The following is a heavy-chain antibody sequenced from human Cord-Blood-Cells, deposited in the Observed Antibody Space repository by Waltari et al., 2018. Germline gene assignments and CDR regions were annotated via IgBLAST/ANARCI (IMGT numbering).Heavy chain of an antibody. CDR3: ARPPGSGSYYFDY. D-gene: IGHD1-26*01. Sequence: QVQLVQSGAEVKKLGSSVKVSCKASGVTFSSYAISWVRQAPGQGLEGMGGIIPIFGTANYAQKFQGRVTITADESTSTAYMELSSLRSEDTAVYYCARPPGSGSYYFDYWGQGTLVTVSS. J-gene: IGHJ4*02. CDR1: GVTFSSYA. CDR2: IIPIFGTA. V-gene: IGHV1-69*01.